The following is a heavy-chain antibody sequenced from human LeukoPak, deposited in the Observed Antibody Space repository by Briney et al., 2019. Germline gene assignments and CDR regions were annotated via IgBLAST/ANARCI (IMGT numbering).Heavy chain of an antibody. D-gene: IGHD6-19*01. CDR1: GLTFSRYD. CDR2: ISGSAGST. Sequence: VQPGGSPLLSCAASGLTFSRYDMSWVRQAPGKGLEWVSTISGSAGSTYFADSVKGRFTISRDNSKNTLYLQMNSLRAEDTAVYYCAKHGKQWLVSDYWGQGALVPVSS. J-gene: IGHJ4*02. V-gene: IGHV3-23*01. CDR3: AKHGKQWLVSDY.